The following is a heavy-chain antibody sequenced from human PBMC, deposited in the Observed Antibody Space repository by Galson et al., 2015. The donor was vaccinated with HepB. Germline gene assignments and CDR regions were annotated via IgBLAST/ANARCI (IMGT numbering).Heavy chain of an antibody. Sequence: CAISGDSVSSNSAAWNWIRQSPSRGLEWLGRTYYRSKWYNDYAVSVKSRITINPGTSKNQFSLQLSSVTAADTAVYYCARVYSGSRLIAARPGIDYWGQGTLVTVSS. J-gene: IGHJ4*02. CDR1: GDSVSSNSAA. V-gene: IGHV6-1*01. CDR2: TYYRSKWYN. CDR3: ARVYSGSRLIAARPGIDY. D-gene: IGHD6-6*01.